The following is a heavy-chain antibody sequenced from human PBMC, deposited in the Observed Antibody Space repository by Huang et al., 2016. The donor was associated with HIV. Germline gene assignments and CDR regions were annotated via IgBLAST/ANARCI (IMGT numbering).Heavy chain of an antibody. CDR3: ARDRRPYSGSYLGY. J-gene: IGHJ4*02. D-gene: IGHD1-26*01. CDR1: GNTFSGYG. CDR2: ISGYNGNT. Sequence: QVQLVQSGAEVKKPGASVKVSCKASGNTFSGYGISGVRQAPGQGLEWMGGISGYNGNTNYVENLQGRVTMTTDTSTSTAYMELRSLRSDDTAVFYCARDRRPYSGSYLGYWGQGTLVTVSS. V-gene: IGHV1-18*04.